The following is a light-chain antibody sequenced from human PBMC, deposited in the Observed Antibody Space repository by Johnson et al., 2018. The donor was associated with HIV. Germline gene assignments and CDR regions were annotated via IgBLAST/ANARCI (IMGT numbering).Light chain of an antibody. V-gene: IGLV1-51*02. CDR3: GTWETSPIPYYV. J-gene: IGLJ1*01. CDR2: ENN. Sequence: QSVLTQPPSVSAAPGQKVTISCSGSRSNIGSNFVSWYHQLPGTAPKLLIYENNQRPSGIPDRFYGSRSGTSATLTITGLQTGDEANYYCGTWETSPIPYYVFGTGTKVTVL. CDR1: RSNIGSNF.